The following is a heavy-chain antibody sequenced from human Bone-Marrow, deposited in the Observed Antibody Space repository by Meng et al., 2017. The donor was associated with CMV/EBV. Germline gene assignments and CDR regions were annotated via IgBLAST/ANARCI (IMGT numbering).Heavy chain of an antibody. D-gene: IGHD3-3*01. J-gene: IGHJ4*02. Sequence: SSVTVSCKASGGNFSSYTISWVRQAPGQGLEWMGRIIPILGIANYAQKFQGRVTITADKSTSTAYMELSSLRLDDTAVYYCARDLTSFVGVVFDYWGQGTLVTVSS. CDR1: GGNFSSYT. CDR3: ARDLTSFVGVVFDY. V-gene: IGHV1-69*04. CDR2: IIPILGIA.